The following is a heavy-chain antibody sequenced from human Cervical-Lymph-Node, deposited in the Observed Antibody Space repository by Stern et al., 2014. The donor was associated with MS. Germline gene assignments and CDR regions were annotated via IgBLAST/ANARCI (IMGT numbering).Heavy chain of an antibody. CDR3: ARERGYYESSGYYAMKDGY. CDR2: ISAHNGHT. J-gene: IGHJ4*02. Sequence: VQLVESGAEVKKPGASVKVSCKGTGYTFTSYGISWVRQAPGQGLEYMGWISAHNGHTNYAQRFEGRLAMTTDTSTTTAYMELRGLRPDDTAVYYCARERGYYESSGYYAMKDGYWGQGTPVTVSS. V-gene: IGHV1-18*01. CDR1: GYTFTSYG. D-gene: IGHD3-22*01.